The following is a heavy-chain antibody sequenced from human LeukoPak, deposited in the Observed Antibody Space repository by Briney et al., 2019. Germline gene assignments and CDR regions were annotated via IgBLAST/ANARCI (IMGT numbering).Heavy chain of an antibody. CDR1: GFTFSSYW. Sequence: GSLRLSCAASGFTFSSYWMHWVRQAPGKGPVWVSRISSDGSYTSYADSVKGRFTVSRDNAENTLYLQTNSLKTEDTALYYCAKDKYYGTGTYRELDYWGQGTLVTVSS. V-gene: IGHV3-74*01. CDR2: ISSDGSYT. J-gene: IGHJ4*02. CDR3: AKDKYYGTGTYRELDY. D-gene: IGHD3-10*01.